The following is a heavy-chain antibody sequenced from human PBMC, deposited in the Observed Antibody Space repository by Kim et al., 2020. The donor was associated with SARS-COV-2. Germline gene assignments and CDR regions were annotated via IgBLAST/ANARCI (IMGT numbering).Heavy chain of an antibody. V-gene: IGHV3-7*01. J-gene: IGHJ2*01. CDR3: ARVARARRYFDL. Sequence: YYVDSVKGRFTISRDNAKNSLYLQMNSLRAEDTAVYYCARVARARRYFDLWGRGTLVTVSS. D-gene: IGHD6-6*01.